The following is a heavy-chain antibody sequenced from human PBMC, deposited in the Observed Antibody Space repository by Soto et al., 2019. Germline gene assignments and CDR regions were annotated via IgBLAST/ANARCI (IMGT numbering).Heavy chain of an antibody. J-gene: IGHJ5*02. Sequence: SETLSLTCTVSGGSISSYYWSWVRQPPGKGLEWIGYIYYSGSTNYNPSLKSRVTISVDTSKNQFSLKLSSVTAADTAVYYCARGGYDFWSGYYEMSWFDPWGQGTLVTVSS. CDR2: IYYSGST. CDR3: ARGGYDFWSGYYEMSWFDP. D-gene: IGHD3-3*01. V-gene: IGHV4-59*01. CDR1: GGSISSYY.